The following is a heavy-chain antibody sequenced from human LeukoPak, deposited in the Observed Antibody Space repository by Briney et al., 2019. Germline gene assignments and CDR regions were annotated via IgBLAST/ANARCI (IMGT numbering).Heavy chain of an antibody. J-gene: IGHJ6*03. CDR1: GFTFSSYG. CDR2: IRYDGSNK. CDR3: AKDIRDIVVVPAAITYYYYYMDV. D-gene: IGHD2-2*01. Sequence: GGSLRLSCAASGFTFSSYGMHWVRQAPGKGLEWVAFIRYDGSNKYYADSVNGRFTISRDNSKNTLYLQMNSLRAEDTAVYYCAKDIRDIVVVPAAITYYYYYMDVWGKGTTVTVSS. V-gene: IGHV3-30*02.